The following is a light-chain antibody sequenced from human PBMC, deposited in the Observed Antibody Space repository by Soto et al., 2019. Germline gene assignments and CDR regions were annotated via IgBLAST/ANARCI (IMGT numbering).Light chain of an antibody. CDR2: ADS. CDR1: NIGSKS. V-gene: IGLV3-21*02. J-gene: IGLJ2*01. CDR3: QVWDSSSDHVV. Sequence: SYELTQPPSVSVAPGQTASITCGGNNIGSKSVHWYQQKPGQAPVLVVYADSDRPSGIPERFSGSNSGNTATLTISRVEAGDEADYYCQVWDSSSDHVVFGGGTKVTVL.